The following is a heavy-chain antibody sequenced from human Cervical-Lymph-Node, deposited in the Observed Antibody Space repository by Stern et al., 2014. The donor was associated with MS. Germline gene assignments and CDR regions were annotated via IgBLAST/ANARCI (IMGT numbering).Heavy chain of an antibody. CDR2: LTPNIDNP. D-gene: IGHD3-22*01. CDR1: GYTFTAFF. J-gene: IGHJ4*02. Sequence: VQLVESGTKVQKPGASVKVSCKASGYTFTAFFINWVRQVPGQGLEWMGRLTPNIDNPTYAQNFQDRVTLTRDTSIGTASLELSRLTSADTAVYYCAREATRIVVGIDYWGQGTQVTVSS. CDR3: AREATRIVVGIDY. V-gene: IGHV1-2*06.